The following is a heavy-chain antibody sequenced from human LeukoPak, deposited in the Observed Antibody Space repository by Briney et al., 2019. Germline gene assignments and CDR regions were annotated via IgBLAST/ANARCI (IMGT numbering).Heavy chain of an antibody. CDR2: IIPILGIA. Sequence: ASVKVSCKASGGTFSSYAISWVRQAPGQGLEWMGRIIPILGIANYAQKLQGRVTMTTDTSTSTAYMELRSLRSDDTAVYYCARAHPYFDYWGQGTLVTVSS. J-gene: IGHJ4*02. V-gene: IGHV1-69*04. CDR1: GGTFSSYA. CDR3: ARAHPYFDY.